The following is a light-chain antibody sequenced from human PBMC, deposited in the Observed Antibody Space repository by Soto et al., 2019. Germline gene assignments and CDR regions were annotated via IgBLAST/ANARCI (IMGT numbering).Light chain of an antibody. V-gene: IGKV1-9*01. Sequence: DIQLTQSPSFLSASVGDRVTITCRASQGISTFLAWYQQRPGKAPKLLSYAASTLQSGVPSRFSGSGSGTEFTLPISSLQPEDVATYYCQQVSSYPPGFGPGTKVDIK. CDR3: QQVSSYPPG. CDR2: AAS. CDR1: QGISTF. J-gene: IGKJ3*01.